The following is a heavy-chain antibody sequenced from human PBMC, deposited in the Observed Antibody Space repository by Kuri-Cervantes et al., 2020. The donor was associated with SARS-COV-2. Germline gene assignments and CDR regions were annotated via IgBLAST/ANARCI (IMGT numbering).Heavy chain of an antibody. Sequence: GESLKISCAASGFTFSNHWMHWVRQAPGKGLVWVSSINTDGTTTNYADSVKGRFTISRDNSKNTLYLQMNSLRAEDTAVYYCARTYSGSYWGYFDYWGQGTLVTVSS. CDR3: ARTYSGSYWGYFDY. CDR1: GFTFSNHW. CDR2: INTDGTTT. V-gene: IGHV3-74*01. D-gene: IGHD1-26*01. J-gene: IGHJ4*02.